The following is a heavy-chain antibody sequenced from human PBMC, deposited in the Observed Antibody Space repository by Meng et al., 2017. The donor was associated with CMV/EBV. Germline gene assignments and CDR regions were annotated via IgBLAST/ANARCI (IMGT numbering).Heavy chain of an antibody. Sequence: GESLKISCAASGFTFSSYWMHWVRQAPGKGLGWVSRINSDGSSTSYADSVKGRFTISRDNAKNTLYLQMNRLRGEDTAVYYCARGEGYCSSTSCYTLGWFDPWGQGTLVTVSS. CDR2: INSDGSST. V-gene: IGHV3-74*01. CDR1: GFTFSSYW. J-gene: IGHJ5*02. CDR3: ARGEGYCSSTSCYTLGWFDP. D-gene: IGHD2-2*02.